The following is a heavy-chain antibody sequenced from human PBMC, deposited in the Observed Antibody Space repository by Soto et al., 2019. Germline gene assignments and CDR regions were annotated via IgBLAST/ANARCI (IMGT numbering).Heavy chain of an antibody. J-gene: IGHJ6*03. CDR2: INAGNGNT. CDR1: GYTFTSYA. Sequence: ASVKVSCKASGYTFTSYAMHWVRQAPGQRLEWMGWINAGNGNTKYSQKFQGRVTITRDTSASTAYMELSSPRSEDTAVYYCARAEGIFYYYYYMDVWGKGTTVTVSS. CDR3: ARAEGIFYYYYYMDV. V-gene: IGHV1-3*01. D-gene: IGHD1-20*01.